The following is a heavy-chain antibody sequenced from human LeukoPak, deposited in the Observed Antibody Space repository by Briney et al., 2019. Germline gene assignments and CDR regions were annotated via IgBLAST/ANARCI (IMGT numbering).Heavy chain of an antibody. J-gene: IGHJ4*01. D-gene: IGHD2-8*02. CDR3: ARDGGYTGGWTYGAGDY. V-gene: IGHV3-30*04. CDR2: ISNDGNEK. CDR1: GFAFSAYV. Sequence: GGSLRLSCAASGFAFSAYVMHWVRQAPGKGLECVAVISNDGNEKYYADSVKGRFSTSRDNSKNTLYLQMSRLRTEDTAVYYCARDGGYTGGWTYGAGDYWGQGTLVTVSS.